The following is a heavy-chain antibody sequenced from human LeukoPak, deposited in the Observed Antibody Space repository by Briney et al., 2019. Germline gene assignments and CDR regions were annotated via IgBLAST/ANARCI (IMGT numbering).Heavy chain of an antibody. Sequence: GGSLRLSCAASGFTFSSYAMHWVRQAPGKGLEWVAVISYDGSNKYYADSVKGRFTISRDNSKNTLYLQMNSLRAEDTAVYYCAKDGEGVYWGQGTLVTVSS. CDR1: GFTFSSYA. V-gene: IGHV3-30-3*01. CDR3: AKDGEGVY. J-gene: IGHJ4*02. CDR2: ISYDGSNK. D-gene: IGHD3-10*01.